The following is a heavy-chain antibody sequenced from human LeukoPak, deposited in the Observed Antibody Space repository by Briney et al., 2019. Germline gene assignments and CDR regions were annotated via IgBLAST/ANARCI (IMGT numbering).Heavy chain of an antibody. CDR1: GFTFSSYG. CDR2: IWYDGSNK. J-gene: IGHJ4*02. D-gene: IGHD2-2*01. CDR3: TRGEVVVVPATFDY. V-gene: IGHV3-33*01. Sequence: PGGSLRLSCAASGFTFSSYGMHWVRQAPGQGLEWVAVIWYDGSNKYYADYVKGRFTISRDNSKNTLYLQMNSLRAEDTAVYYCTRGEVVVVPATFDYWGQGTLVTVSS.